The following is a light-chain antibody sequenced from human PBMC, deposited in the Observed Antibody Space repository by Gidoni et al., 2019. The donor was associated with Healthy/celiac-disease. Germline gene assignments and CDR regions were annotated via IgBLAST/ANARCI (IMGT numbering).Light chain of an antibody. Sequence: ELVMTQSASTLSVSPGERATLSCRASQSVSSNLAWYQQKPGQAPRLLIYGASTRATSIPARFSGSGSGTEFTLTISSLQSEDFAVYYCQQYNNWPPWTFGQGTKVEIK. CDR2: GAS. CDR1: QSVSSN. V-gene: IGKV3-15*01. CDR3: QQYNNWPPWT. J-gene: IGKJ1*01.